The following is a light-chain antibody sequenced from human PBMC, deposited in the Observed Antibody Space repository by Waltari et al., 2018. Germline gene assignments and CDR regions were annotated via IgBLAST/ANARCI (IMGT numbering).Light chain of an antibody. Sequence: EIALRQSPDTLSLSPGQRATLSCRASQPVSRTFLVWYQLKPGQAPRLLIYGASTRATGFPDRFSGSGSGTDFTLTINRLEPEDSALYYCQEHGHPPYTFGQGTKLEIK. V-gene: IGKV3-20*01. CDR2: GAS. CDR3: QEHGHPPYT. CDR1: QPVSRTF. J-gene: IGKJ2*01.